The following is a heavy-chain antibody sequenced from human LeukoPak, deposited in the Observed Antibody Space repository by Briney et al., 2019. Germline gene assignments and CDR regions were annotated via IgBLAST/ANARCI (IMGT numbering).Heavy chain of an antibody. CDR2: IYYSGST. Sequence: SETLSLTCTVSGGSISSGDYYWSWIRQPPGKGLEWIGYIYYSGSTYYNPSLKSRVTISVDTSKNQFSLKLSFVTAADTAVYYCARSDILTGYYPDAFDIWGQGTMVTVSS. V-gene: IGHV4-30-4*01. J-gene: IGHJ3*02. D-gene: IGHD3-9*01. CDR1: GGSISSGDYY. CDR3: ARSDILTGYYPDAFDI.